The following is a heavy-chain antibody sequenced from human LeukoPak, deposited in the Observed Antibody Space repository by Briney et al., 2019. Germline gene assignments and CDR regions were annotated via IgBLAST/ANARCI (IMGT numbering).Heavy chain of an antibody. J-gene: IGHJ4*02. CDR3: AKVSGNSYYYFDY. V-gene: IGHV3-23*01. CDR2: ISGSGGST. CDR1: GFTLSSYA. D-gene: IGHD6-19*01. Sequence: QPGGSLRLSCAASGFTLSSYAMSWARQAPGEGLEWVSDISGSGGSTYYADSVKGRFTFSRDNSKNTLYLQMNSLRADDTAVYYCAKVSGNSYYYFDYWGQGTLVTVSS.